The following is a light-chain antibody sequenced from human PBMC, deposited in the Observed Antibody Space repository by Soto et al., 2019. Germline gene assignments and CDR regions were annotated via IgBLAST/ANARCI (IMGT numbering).Light chain of an antibody. Sequence: DIQSTQSPSFLSASVGDRVTITCRASQDISTHLAWYQQKPGRAPKLLIFSASILQSGVPSRFSGSGSWTEFTLTNSSLQPEDFATYDCQEVKHYPLTFGGGTKVVIE. CDR1: QDISTH. J-gene: IGKJ4*01. V-gene: IGKV1-9*01. CDR3: QEVKHYPLT. CDR2: SAS.